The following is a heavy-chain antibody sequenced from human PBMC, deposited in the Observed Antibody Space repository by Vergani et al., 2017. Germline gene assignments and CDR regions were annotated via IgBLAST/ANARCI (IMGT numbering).Heavy chain of an antibody. Sequence: QVQLVESGGGVVQPGRSLRLSCAASGFTFSSYAMHWVRQAPGKGLEWVAVISYDGSNKYYADSVKGRFTISRDNSKNTLYLQMNSLRAEDTAVYYCARDQRKWLLSHNWFDPWGQGTLVTVSS. CDR1: GFTFSSYA. D-gene: IGHD3-3*01. V-gene: IGHV3-30-3*01. CDR3: ARDQRKWLLSHNWFDP. CDR2: ISYDGSNK. J-gene: IGHJ5*02.